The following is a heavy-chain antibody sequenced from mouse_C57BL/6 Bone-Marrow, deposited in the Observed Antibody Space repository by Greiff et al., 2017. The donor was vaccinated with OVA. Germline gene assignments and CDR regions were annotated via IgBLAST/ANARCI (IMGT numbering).Heavy chain of an antibody. Sequence: VQLQQSGAELVRPGASVKLSCTASGFNIKDDYMHWVKQRPEQGLEWIGWIDPENGDTEYASKFQGKATITADTSSNTAYLQLSSLTSEDTAVYYCTTCWDACCDYWGQGTTLTVSS. V-gene: IGHV14-4*01. CDR1: GFNIKDDY. D-gene: IGHD4-1*01. J-gene: IGHJ2*01. CDR2: IDPENGDT. CDR3: TTCWDACCDY.